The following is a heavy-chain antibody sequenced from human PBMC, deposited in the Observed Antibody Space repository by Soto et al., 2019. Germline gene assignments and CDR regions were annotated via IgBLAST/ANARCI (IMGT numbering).Heavy chain of an antibody. D-gene: IGHD1-1*01. Sequence: QVQLVESGGGLVKPGGSLRLSCVASGFTFSNYYMSWIRQAPGKGLEWVSDISHSFLTIHYAESVKGRFTISRDNAKNSLFLQMNSLSADDTAVYYCARVSATGWNVNGRDYFDHWGQGALVTVSS. CDR1: GFTFSNYY. J-gene: IGHJ4*02. V-gene: IGHV3-11*01. CDR3: ARVSATGWNVNGRDYFDH. CDR2: ISHSFLTI.